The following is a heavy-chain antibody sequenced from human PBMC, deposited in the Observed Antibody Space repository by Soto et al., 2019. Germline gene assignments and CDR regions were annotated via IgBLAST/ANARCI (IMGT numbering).Heavy chain of an antibody. V-gene: IGHV3-30*18. J-gene: IGHJ4*02. CDR2: ISYDGSNK. CDR3: AKGDDDVLLWFGELSYFDY. CDR1: GFTFSSYG. D-gene: IGHD3-10*01. Sequence: SLRLSCAASGFTFSSYGMHWVRQAPGKGLEWVAVISYDGSNKYYADSVKGRFTISRDNSKNTLYLQMNSLRAEDTAVYYCAKGDDDVLLWFGELSYFDYWGQGTLVTVSS.